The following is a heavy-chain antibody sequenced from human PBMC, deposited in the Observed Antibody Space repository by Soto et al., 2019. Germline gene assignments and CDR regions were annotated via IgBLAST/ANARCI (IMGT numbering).Heavy chain of an antibody. V-gene: IGHV3-30-3*01. CDR3: ARAMVQLPLLDY. D-gene: IGHD5-18*01. J-gene: IGHJ4*02. CDR1: GFTFSSYA. CDR2: ISYDGSNK. Sequence: QVQLVESGGGVVQPGRSLRLSCAASGFTFSSYAMHWVRQAPGKGLEWVAVISYDGSNKYYADSVKGRFTISRDNSKNTLYLQMNSLRAEDTAVYYCARAMVQLPLLDYWGQGTLVTVSS.